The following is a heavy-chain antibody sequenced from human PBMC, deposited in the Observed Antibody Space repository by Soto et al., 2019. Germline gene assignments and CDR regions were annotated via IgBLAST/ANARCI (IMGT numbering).Heavy chain of an antibody. Sequence: ASETLSLTCTVSGGSISSSSYYWGWIRQPPGKGLEWIGSIYYSGSTYYNPSLKSRVTISVDTSKNQFSLKLSSVTAADTAVYYCARPRIAVAGTGPYYYYYGMDVWGQGTTVTVSS. CDR2: IYYSGST. J-gene: IGHJ6*02. CDR3: ARPRIAVAGTGPYYYYYGMDV. CDR1: GGSISSSSYY. V-gene: IGHV4-39*01. D-gene: IGHD6-19*01.